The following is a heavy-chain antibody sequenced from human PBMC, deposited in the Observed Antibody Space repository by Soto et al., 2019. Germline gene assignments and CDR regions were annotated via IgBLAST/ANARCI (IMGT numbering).Heavy chain of an antibody. CDR1: GGSFSGYY. J-gene: IGHJ4*02. V-gene: IGHV4-34*01. D-gene: IGHD2-2*01. Sequence: PSETLSLTCAVYGGSFSGYYWSWVRQPPGKGLEWIGEIYHSGSTNYNPSLKSRVTISVDKSKNQFSLKLSSVTAADTAVYYCARILGYCSSTSCYRNEFDYWGQGTLVTVSS. CDR3: ARILGYCSSTSCYRNEFDY. CDR2: IYHSGST.